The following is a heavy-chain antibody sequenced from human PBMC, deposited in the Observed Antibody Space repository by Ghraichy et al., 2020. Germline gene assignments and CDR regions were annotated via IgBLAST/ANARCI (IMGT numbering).Heavy chain of an antibody. CDR2: INNRGRT. CDR3: ARLYEGTRTPDF. J-gene: IGHJ4*02. Sequence: SETLSLTCAVYSDSIISTSYYWGWIRQPQGRDMEWIGSINNRGRTHHNPSLKSRATLSVDTYKNQLSLMLSSVTAADTPFYYCARLYEGTRTPDFWGRGTLVIVSS. CDR1: SDSIISTSYY. D-gene: IGHD3-16*01. V-gene: IGHV4-39*01.